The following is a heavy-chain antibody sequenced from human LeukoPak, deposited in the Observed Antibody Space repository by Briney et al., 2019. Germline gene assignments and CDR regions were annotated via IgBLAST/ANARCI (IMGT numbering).Heavy chain of an antibody. CDR1: GGSISSYY. J-gene: IGHJ6*03. D-gene: IGHD3-9*01. Sequence: SETLSLTCTVSGGSISSYYWSWIRQPAGKGLEWIGRIYTSGSTNYNPSLKSRVTMSVDTSKNQFSLKLSSVTAADTAVYYCARDLNDILTGAYYMDVWGKGTTVTISS. CDR3: ARDLNDILTGAYYMDV. V-gene: IGHV4-4*07. CDR2: IYTSGST.